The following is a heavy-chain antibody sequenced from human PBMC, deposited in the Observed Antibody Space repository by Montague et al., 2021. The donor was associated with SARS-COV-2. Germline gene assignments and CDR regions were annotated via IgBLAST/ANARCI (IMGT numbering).Heavy chain of an antibody. CDR2: IYFSGSA. J-gene: IGHJ4*02. CDR1: GGAISTSSFH. V-gene: IGHV4-39*01. Sequence: SETLSLTCTVSGGAISTSSFHWGWVRQSPGKGLEWIATIYFSGSAYYXXXIKSRVSISIDMSKNKFSLQLTSVTAADTAVYYCARHAPFSDNYRRYPFNFDFWGQGTQVTVSS. CDR3: ARHAPFSDNYRRYPFNFDF. D-gene: IGHD1-1*01.